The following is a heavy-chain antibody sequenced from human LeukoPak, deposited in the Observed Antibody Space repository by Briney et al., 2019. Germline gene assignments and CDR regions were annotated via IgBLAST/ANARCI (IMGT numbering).Heavy chain of an antibody. V-gene: IGHV4-61*02. J-gene: IGHJ5*02. CDR3: ARAGGGKSAVNWFDP. Sequence: PSETLSLTCTVSGGSISSGSYYWSWIRQPAGKGLEWIGRIYTSGSTNYNPSLKSRVTISVDTSKNQFSLKLSSVTAADTAVYYCARAGGGKSAVNWFDPWGQGTLVTVSS. CDR1: GGSISSGSYY. D-gene: IGHD6-19*01. CDR2: IYTSGST.